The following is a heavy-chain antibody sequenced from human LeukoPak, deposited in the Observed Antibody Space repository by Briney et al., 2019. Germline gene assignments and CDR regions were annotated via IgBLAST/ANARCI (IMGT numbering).Heavy chain of an antibody. CDR3: ARNYYGSGSSIIYYYMDV. CDR1: GGSISSGSYY. J-gene: IGHJ6*03. Sequence: SETLSLTCTVSGGSISSGSYYWSWIRQPAGKGLEWIGRIYTSGSTNYNPSLKSRVTISVDTSKNQFSLTLSSVTPADTAVYYCARNYYGSGSSIIYYYMDVWGKGTTVTISS. D-gene: IGHD3-10*01. CDR2: IYTSGST. V-gene: IGHV4-61*02.